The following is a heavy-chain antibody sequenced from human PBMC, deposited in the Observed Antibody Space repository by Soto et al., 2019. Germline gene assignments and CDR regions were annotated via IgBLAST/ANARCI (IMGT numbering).Heavy chain of an antibody. CDR2: IWFDGGNK. V-gene: IGHV3-33*01. CDR3: ARERSSTWYYFEY. CDR1: GSTFSTYG. Sequence: GGSLRLSCAASGSTFSTYGMHWVRQAPGKGLEWVAVIWFDGGNKYYADSVKGRFTISRDNSKNTLYLQMNSLRAEDTAVYYCARERSSTWYYFEYWGQGTQVTVSS. D-gene: IGHD2-15*01. J-gene: IGHJ4*02.